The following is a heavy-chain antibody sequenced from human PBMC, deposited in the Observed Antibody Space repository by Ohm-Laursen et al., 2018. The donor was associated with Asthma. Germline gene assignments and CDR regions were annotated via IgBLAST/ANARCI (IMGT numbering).Heavy chain of an antibody. CDR2: LNTDGSGT. Sequence: SLRLSCAASGFTFSSYWMHWVRQAPGKGPVWVSRLNTDGSGTWYADSVKGRFTISRDNAKNTLYLQMNSLRAEDTAVYYCAKPPDTDYWGQGTLVTVSS. D-gene: IGHD5-18*01. V-gene: IGHV3-74*01. CDR3: AKPPDTDY. CDR1: GFTFSSYW. J-gene: IGHJ4*01.